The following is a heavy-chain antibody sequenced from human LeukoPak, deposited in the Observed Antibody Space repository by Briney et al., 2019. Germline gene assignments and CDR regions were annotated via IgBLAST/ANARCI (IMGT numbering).Heavy chain of an antibody. CDR2: IKQDGSEK. CDR1: GFTFSSYW. CDR3: ARGSDPYCPYYFDY. D-gene: IGHD2-15*01. Sequence: TGGSLRLSCAASGFTFSSYWMSWVRQAPGKGLEWMANIKQDGSEKYYVDSVKGRFTISRDNAKNSLYLQMNSLRAEDTAVYYCARGSDPYCPYYFDYWGQGTLVTVSS. V-gene: IGHV3-7*01. J-gene: IGHJ4*02.